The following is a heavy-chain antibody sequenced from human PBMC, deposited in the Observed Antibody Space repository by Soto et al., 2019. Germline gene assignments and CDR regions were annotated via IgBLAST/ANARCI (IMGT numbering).Heavy chain of an antibody. V-gene: IGHV4-39*01. CDR2: VYYSGLT. CDR3: ARRPAEGVAAGGTMDV. J-gene: IGHJ6*02. CDR1: GASIRSSISY. D-gene: IGHD6-13*01. Sequence: SETLSLTCSVSGASIRSSISYWGWIRQSPGKGLDWIGSVYYSGLTHYNPSFRGRVAIFVDTSKNQFSVRLNSVTAADTAVYYCARRPAEGVAAGGTMDVWGQGTTVTVSS.